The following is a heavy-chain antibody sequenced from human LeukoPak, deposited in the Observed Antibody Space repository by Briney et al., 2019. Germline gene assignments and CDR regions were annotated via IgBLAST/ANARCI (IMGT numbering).Heavy chain of an antibody. Sequence: GGSLRLSCAASGFTFSSYGMHWVRQAPGKGLEWVAVIWYDGSNKYYADSVKGRFTISRDNSKNTLYLQMNSLRAKDTAVFYCARDNFGFDYWGQGTLVTVSS. CDR1: GFTFSSYG. CDR2: IWYDGSNK. D-gene: IGHD1-20*01. V-gene: IGHV3-33*01. J-gene: IGHJ4*02. CDR3: ARDNFGFDY.